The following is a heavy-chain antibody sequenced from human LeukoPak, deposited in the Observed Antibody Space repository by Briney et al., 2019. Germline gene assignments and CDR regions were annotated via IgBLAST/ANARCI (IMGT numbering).Heavy chain of an antibody. Sequence: GESLRLSCAASGFTFSSYGMHWVRQAPGKGLEWVAFIRYDGSNKYYADSVKGRFTISRDNSKNTLYLQMNSLRAEDTAVYYCARPLSSSWHAEYFQHWGQGTLVTVSS. J-gene: IGHJ1*01. CDR3: ARPLSSSWHAEYFQH. D-gene: IGHD6-13*01. CDR2: IRYDGSNK. CDR1: GFTFSSYG. V-gene: IGHV3-30*02.